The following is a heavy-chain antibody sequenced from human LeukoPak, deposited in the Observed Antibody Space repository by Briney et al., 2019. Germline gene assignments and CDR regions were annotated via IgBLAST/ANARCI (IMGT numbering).Heavy chain of an antibody. CDR1: GYTFTGYY. J-gene: IGHJ6*02. Sequence: ASVKVSCKASGYTFTGYYMHWVRQAPGQGLEWMGWINPNSGGTNYAQKFQGRVTMTRDTSISTAYMELSRLRSDDTAVYYCAREPSGLWILNYGMDVWGQGTTVTVSS. V-gene: IGHV1-2*02. CDR3: AREPSGLWILNYGMDV. D-gene: IGHD5-12*01. CDR2: INPNSGGT.